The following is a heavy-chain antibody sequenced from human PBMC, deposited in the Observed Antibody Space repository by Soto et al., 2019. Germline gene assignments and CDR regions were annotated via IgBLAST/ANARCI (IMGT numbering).Heavy chain of an antibody. CDR2: IYYSGST. CDR3: ARRGDYGSGDYYYGMDV. Sequence: QVQLQESGPGLVKPSETLSLTCTVSGGSISSYYWSWIRQPPGKGLEWIGYIYYSGSTNYNPSLTSRVTISVDTSKNQFSLKLSSVTAADTAVYYCARRGDYGSGDYYYGMDVWGQGTTVTVSS. J-gene: IGHJ6*02. D-gene: IGHD4-17*01. CDR1: GGSISSYY. V-gene: IGHV4-59*08.